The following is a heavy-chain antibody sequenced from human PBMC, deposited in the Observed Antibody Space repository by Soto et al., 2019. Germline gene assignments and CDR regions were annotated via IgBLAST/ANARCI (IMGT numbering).Heavy chain of an antibody. CDR3: AGDLEGTDTFDY. CDR1: GGSISSSSYY. J-gene: IGHJ4*02. Sequence: SESLSLTCTVSGGSISSSSYYWGWIRQPPGKGLEWIGSIYYSGSTYYNPSLKSRVTISVDTSKNQFSLKLSSVTAADTAVYYCAGDLEGTDTFDYWGQGTLVTVSS. V-gene: IGHV4-39*01. D-gene: IGHD2-21*02. CDR2: IYYSGST.